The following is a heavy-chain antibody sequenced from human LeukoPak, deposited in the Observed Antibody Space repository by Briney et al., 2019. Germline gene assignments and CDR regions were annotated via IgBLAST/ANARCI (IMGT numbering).Heavy chain of an antibody. Sequence: PGGSLRLSCAASGFTFSSYWMHWVRQTPGKGPVWVSRINSDGSTTTYADSVKGRFTISRDNAKNTLYLQMNSLRDEDTAVYYCTRGGVDYWGQGTLVTVSS. CDR2: INSDGSTT. D-gene: IGHD3-10*01. CDR3: TRGGVDY. CDR1: GFTFSSYW. V-gene: IGHV3-74*01. J-gene: IGHJ4*02.